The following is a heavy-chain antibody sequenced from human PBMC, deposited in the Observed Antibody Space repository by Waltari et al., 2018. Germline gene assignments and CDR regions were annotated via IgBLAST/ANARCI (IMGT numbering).Heavy chain of an antibody. Sequence: EVQLVESGGGLIQPGGSLRLSCAASGFTVSSNYMSWIRQAPGKGLGWVSVIYSGGSTYYADSVKCRFTISRDNSKNTLYLQMNSLRAEDTAVYYCAREGIAAAGIDYWGQGTLVTVSS. V-gene: IGHV3-53*01. CDR2: IYSGGST. CDR1: GFTVSSNY. CDR3: AREGIAAAGIDY. J-gene: IGHJ4*02. D-gene: IGHD6-13*01.